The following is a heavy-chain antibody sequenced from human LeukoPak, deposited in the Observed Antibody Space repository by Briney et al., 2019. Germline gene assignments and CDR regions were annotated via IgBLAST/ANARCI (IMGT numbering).Heavy chain of an antibody. CDR2: ISSSSSYI. V-gene: IGHV3-21*01. Sequence: GGSLRLSCAASGFTFSSYSMSWVRQAPGKGLEWVSSISSSSSYIYYADSVKGRFTISGDNAKNSLYLQMNSLRAEDTAVYYCARDSPTEYFQHWGQGTLVTVSS. J-gene: IGHJ1*01. CDR1: GFTFSSYS. CDR3: ARDSPTEYFQH.